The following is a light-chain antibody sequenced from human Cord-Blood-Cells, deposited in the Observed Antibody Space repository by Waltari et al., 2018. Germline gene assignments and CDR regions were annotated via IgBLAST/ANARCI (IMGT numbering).Light chain of an antibody. V-gene: IGKV1-33*01. CDR2: DAS. J-gene: IGKJ5*01. Sequence: DIQMTQSPSSLYASVGDRVPLTCQASQDISNYLNWYQQKPGKAPKLLIYDASNLETGVPSRFSGSGSGTDFTFTISSLQPEDIATYYWQQYDNLPRTFGQGTRLEIK. CDR1: QDISNY. CDR3: QQYDNLPRT.